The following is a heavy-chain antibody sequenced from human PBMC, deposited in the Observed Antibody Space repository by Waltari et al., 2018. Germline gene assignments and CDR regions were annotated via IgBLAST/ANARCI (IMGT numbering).Heavy chain of an antibody. D-gene: IGHD6-19*01. V-gene: IGHV3-48*03. Sequence: EVQLVESGGGLVQPGGSLRLSCAASGFTFSSYEMNWVRQAPGKGLEWVSYIRSSGSTIYYADSVKGRFTISRDNAKNSLYLQMNSLRAEDTAVYYCARDSSGWTDYWGQGTLVTVSS. CDR2: IRSSGSTI. CDR3: ARDSSGWTDY. J-gene: IGHJ4*02. CDR1: GFTFSSYE.